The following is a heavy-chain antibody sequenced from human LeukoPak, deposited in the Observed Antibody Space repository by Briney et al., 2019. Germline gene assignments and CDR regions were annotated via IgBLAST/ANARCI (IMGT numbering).Heavy chain of an antibody. CDR2: INHSGST. D-gene: IGHD3-3*01. J-gene: IGHJ5*02. CDR1: GGSFSGYY. V-gene: IGHV4-34*01. CDR3: ARLRTIFGVVRGFDP. Sequence: SETLSLTCAVYGGSFSGYYWSWIRQPPGKGLEWIGEINHSGSTSYNPSLKSRVTISVDTSKNQFSLKLSSVTAADTAVYYCARLRTIFGVVRGFDPWGQGTLVTVSS.